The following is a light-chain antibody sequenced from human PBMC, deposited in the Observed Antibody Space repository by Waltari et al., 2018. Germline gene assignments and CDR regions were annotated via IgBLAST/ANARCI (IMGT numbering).Light chain of an antibody. J-gene: IGLJ2*01. V-gene: IGLV2-14*03. CDR3: RSKTSNSTLV. Sequence: QSALTQPASVSGSPGQSITISCTGTSSDVGGYNYVSWYQQHPRKAPKLMIYGVSNRPSGVSNRFSGSKSGNTASLTISGLQAEDEAEYYCRSKTSNSTLVIGGGTKLTVL. CDR1: SSDVGGYNY. CDR2: GVS.